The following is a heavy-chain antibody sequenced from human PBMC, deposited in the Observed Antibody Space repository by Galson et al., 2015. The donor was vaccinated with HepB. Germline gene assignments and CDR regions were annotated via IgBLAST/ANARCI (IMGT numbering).Heavy chain of an antibody. J-gene: IGHJ6*02. D-gene: IGHD3-10*01. V-gene: IGHV3-23*01. CDR3: AKHGVRSYGMDV. Sequence: SLRLSCAASGFTFSSYAMSWVRQAPGKGLEWVSAIRGSGGSTYYADSVKGRFTISRDNSKNTLYLQMNSLRAEDTAVYYCAKHGVRSYGMDVWGQGTTVTVSS. CDR1: GFTFSSYA. CDR2: IRGSGGST.